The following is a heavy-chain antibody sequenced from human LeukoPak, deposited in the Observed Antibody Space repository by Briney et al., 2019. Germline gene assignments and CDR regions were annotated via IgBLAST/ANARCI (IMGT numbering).Heavy chain of an antibody. D-gene: IGHD1-26*01. V-gene: IGHV3-23*01. Sequence: PGGSLRLSCAASGFTFSSYVMSWVRQAPGKGLEWVSAISGSGFSTYYAESVKGRITISRDNAKNSLYLQMNSLRAEDTAVYYCARRGLLRLDYWGQGTLVTVSS. CDR2: ISGSGFST. CDR3: ARRGLLRLDY. CDR1: GFTFSSYV. J-gene: IGHJ4*02.